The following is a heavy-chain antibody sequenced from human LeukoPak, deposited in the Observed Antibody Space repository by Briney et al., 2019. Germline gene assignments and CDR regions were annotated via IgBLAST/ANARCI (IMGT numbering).Heavy chain of an antibody. D-gene: IGHD3-16*01. V-gene: IGHV1-18*01. J-gene: IGHJ3*02. CDR1: GYTFMSHG. CDR3: ARATGTWGHDGFDI. CDR2: ISGSSSNT. Sequence: ASVTVSCKAYGYTFMSHGISWVRQAPGQGLEWMGWISGSSSNTNYAQRLQGRVSMTTDTSTTTAYMELRSLRSDDTAVYYCARATGTWGHDGFDIWGQGTMVTVSS.